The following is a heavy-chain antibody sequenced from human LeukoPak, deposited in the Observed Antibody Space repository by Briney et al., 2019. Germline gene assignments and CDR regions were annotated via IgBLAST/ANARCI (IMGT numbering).Heavy chain of an antibody. J-gene: IGHJ5*02. Sequence: GGSLRLSCAASGFIFSDDYMSWIRQAPGKGLEWLSYVSGTSTYTNYADSVRGRFTISRDNAKNSLYLQMNSLRAEDTAVYYCVRLSDARPSSWGQGTLVTVSS. CDR2: VSGTSTYT. V-gene: IGHV3-11*06. CDR3: VRLSDARPSS. CDR1: GFIFSDDY.